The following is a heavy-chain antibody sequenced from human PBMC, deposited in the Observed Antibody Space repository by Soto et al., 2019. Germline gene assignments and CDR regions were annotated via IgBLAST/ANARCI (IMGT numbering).Heavy chain of an antibody. V-gene: IGHV3-23*04. CDR2: ISTNGDTA. CDR3: AKDLSRWPHYAFDS. D-gene: IGHD4-17*01. J-gene: IGHJ5*01. Sequence: VQLVESGGGVVQPGRSLRLSCAASGFTFSNYGMNWVRQAPGKGLEWVSGISTNGDTANYADSVKGRFTISRDNSKNALYMQMNGLRPEDTAVYYCAKDLSRWPHYAFDSWGQGTLVTVSS. CDR1: GFTFSNYG.